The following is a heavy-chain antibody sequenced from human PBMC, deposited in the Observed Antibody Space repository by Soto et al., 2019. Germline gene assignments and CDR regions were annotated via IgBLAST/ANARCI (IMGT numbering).Heavy chain of an antibody. D-gene: IGHD3-10*01. Sequence: ASVKVSCKASGYIFTTYGISWVRQAPGQGLEWMGRISGYNGNTKYAQKFQDRVTMTTDTSTSTAYMELRSLRSDDTAVYYCARAVSFGVAFNELLGGNHWGQGTLVTVSS. J-gene: IGHJ5*02. CDR3: ARAVSFGVAFNELLGGNH. CDR2: ISGYNGNT. V-gene: IGHV1-18*01. CDR1: GYIFTTYG.